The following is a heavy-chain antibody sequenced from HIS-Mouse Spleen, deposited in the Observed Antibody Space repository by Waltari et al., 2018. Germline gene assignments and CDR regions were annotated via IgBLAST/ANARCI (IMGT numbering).Heavy chain of an antibody. Sequence: QVQLVQSGAEVKKPGASVKVSCKASGYTFTGYYMHWVRQAPGQGLEWMGWINPNSGGTNYAQKFQGRVTMTRDTSISTAYMELSRLRSDDTAVYYCARAVASSIAARYWYFDLWGRGTLVTVSS. CDR2: INPNSGGT. CDR3: ARAVASSIAARYWYFDL. J-gene: IGHJ2*01. V-gene: IGHV1-2*02. D-gene: IGHD6-6*01. CDR1: GYTFTGYY.